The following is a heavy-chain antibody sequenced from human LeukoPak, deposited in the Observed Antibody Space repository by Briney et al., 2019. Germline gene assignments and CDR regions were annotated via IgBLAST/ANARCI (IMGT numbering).Heavy chain of an antibody. CDR3: ATLPLLRYFDWLLYSYFDY. CDR2: FDAEDGET. CDR1: GYTLTELS. Sequence: ASVKVSCKDSGYTLTELSMHWVRQAPGTGLEWMGGFDAEDGETIYAQKLQGRVTITEDTSTDTAYMELSRLRSEDTAVYYCATLPLLRYFDWLLYSYFDYWGQGTLVTVSS. D-gene: IGHD3-9*01. V-gene: IGHV1-24*01. J-gene: IGHJ4*02.